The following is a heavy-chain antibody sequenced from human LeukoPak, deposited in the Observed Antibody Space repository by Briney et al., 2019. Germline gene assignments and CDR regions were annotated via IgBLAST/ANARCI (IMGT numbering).Heavy chain of an antibody. CDR3: ARAPSLSEDIVVVVAANDAFDI. CDR2: IYSIGST. D-gene: IGHD2-15*01. CDR1: GGSISSYY. V-gene: IGHV4-59*12. Sequence: SETLSLTCTVSGGSISSYYWSWIRQPPGKGLEWIGYIYSIGSTKYNPSLKSPITISVDTSKNQFSLKLSSVTAADTAVYYCARAPSLSEDIVVVVAANDAFDIWGQGTMVTVSS. J-gene: IGHJ3*02.